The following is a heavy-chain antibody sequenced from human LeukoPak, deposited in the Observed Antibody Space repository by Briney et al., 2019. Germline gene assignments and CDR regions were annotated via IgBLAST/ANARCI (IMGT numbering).Heavy chain of an antibody. CDR1: GGSISSYY. D-gene: IGHD3-22*01. J-gene: IGHJ4*02. CDR3: ARTHTYYYDSSGYYYDY. CDR2: IYTSGST. Sequence: SETLSLTCAVSGGSISSYYWSWIRQPPGKGLEWIGYIYTSGSTKYNPSLKSRVTISVDTSKNQFSLKLSSVTAADTAVYYCARTHTYYYDSSGYYYDYWGQGTLVTVSS. V-gene: IGHV4-4*08.